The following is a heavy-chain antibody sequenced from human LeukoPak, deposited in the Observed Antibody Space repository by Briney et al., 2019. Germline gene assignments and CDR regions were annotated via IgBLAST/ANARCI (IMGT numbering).Heavy chain of an antibody. J-gene: IGHJ4*01. D-gene: IGHD2-21*01. V-gene: IGHV6-1*01. CDR3: ARLGGDIDC. CDR2: TYYRSKWHN. Sequence: SQTLSLTCAISGDSVSSNSRAWNWIRQSPSRGLEWLGRTYYRSKWHNDYAVSVKSRITTNPDTSKNQFSLQLNSVTPEDTAVYYCARLGGDIDCWGRGTLVTVSS. CDR1: GDSVSSNSRA.